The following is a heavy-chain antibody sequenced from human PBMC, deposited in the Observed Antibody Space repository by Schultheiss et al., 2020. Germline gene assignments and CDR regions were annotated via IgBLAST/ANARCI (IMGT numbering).Heavy chain of an antibody. CDR1: GYTFTGYY. V-gene: IGHV1-2*06. D-gene: IGHD6-13*01. J-gene: IGHJ4*02. CDR2: INPASGGS. Sequence: APVKVSCKASGYTFTGYYIHWVRQAPGQGLEWMGRINPASGGSNYAQKFQGRVTMTRDTSISTAYMELSRLRSDDTAVYYCARDLSSSWLKIDYWGQGTLVTVSS. CDR3: ARDLSSSWLKIDY.